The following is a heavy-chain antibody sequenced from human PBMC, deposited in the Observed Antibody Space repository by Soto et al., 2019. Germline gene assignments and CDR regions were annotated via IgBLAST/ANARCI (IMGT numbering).Heavy chain of an antibody. CDR1: GGSDNSGGYS. Sequence: SETLSLTCSASGGSDNSGGYSWSWIRQPPGKGLEWIGFISPSGSPAYNPSLKSRVTISVDRSNNQISLELSSVTAADTAVYYCVGGVLAWGPGTLVT. CDR2: ISPSGSP. CDR3: VGGVLA. J-gene: IGHJ5*02. V-gene: IGHV4-30-2*01. D-gene: IGHD2-8*02.